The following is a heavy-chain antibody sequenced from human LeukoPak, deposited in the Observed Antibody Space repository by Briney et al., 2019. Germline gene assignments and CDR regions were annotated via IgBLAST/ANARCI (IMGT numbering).Heavy chain of an antibody. CDR2: IYYSGST. D-gene: IGHD2-15*01. CDR3: ATTRPLSHDFDY. J-gene: IGHJ4*02. CDR1: GGSISSYY. Sequence: SSETLSLTCTVSGGSISSYYWSWIRQPPGKGLEWIGYIYYSGSTNYNPSLKSRVTISLDTSKNQFSLKLSSVTAADTALYYCATTRPLSHDFDYWGQGTLVTVSS. V-gene: IGHV4-59*12.